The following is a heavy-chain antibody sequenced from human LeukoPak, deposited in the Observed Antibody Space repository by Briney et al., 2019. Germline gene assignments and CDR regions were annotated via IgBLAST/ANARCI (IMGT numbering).Heavy chain of an antibody. CDR3: VRDAS. Sequence: PGGSLRLSCAVSGVTVSSNHMSWVRQAPGKGLEWVSAIYSGGGTYYADSVKGRSTLSRDNSKNTLCLQMNSLRAEDTAVYYCVRDASWGQGTLVTVSS. CDR2: IYSGGGT. CDR1: GVTVSSNH. J-gene: IGHJ4*02. V-gene: IGHV3-66*01.